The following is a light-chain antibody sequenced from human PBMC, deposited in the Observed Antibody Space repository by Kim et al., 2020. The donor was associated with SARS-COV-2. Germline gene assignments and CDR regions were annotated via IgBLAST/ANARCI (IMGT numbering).Light chain of an antibody. CDR1: SLRSYY. J-gene: IGLJ2*01. V-gene: IGLV3-19*01. CDR3: NSWDSSGNHVV. Sequence: SSELTQDPAVSVALGQTVRITCQGDSLRSYYASWYQQKPGQAPILVIYGKNNRPSGIPDRFSGSTSGNTASLTITGVQAVDEADFYCNSWDSSGNHVVFG. CDR2: GKN.